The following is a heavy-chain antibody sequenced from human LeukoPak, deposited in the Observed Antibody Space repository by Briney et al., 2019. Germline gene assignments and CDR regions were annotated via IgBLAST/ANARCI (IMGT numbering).Heavy chain of an antibody. V-gene: IGHV3-20*04. J-gene: IGHJ4*02. CDR1: GFTFDDYG. Sequence: GGSLRLSCAASGFTFDDYGMSWVRQAPGKGLEWVSGINWNGGSTGYADSVKGRFTISRDNSKNTLYLQMNSLRAEDTAVYYCAKNFGSHCDCGMCEYYFDYWGQGTLVTVSS. CDR3: AKNFGSHCDCGMCEYYFDY. CDR2: INWNGGST. D-gene: IGHD1-26*01.